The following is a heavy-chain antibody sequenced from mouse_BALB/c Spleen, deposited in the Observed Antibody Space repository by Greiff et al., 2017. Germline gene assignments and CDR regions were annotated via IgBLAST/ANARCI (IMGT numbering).Heavy chain of an antibody. CDR3: ARSTMVTYYAMDY. J-gene: IGHJ4*01. V-gene: IGHV5-9*03. CDR1: GFTFSSYT. CDR2: ISSGGGNT. D-gene: IGHD2-2*01. Sequence: DVKLVESGGGLVKPGGSLKLSCAASGFTFSSYTMSWVRQTPEKRLEWVATISSGGGNTYYPDSVKGRFTISGDNAKNNLYLQMSSLRSEDTALYYCARSTMVTYYAMDYWGQGTSVTVSS.